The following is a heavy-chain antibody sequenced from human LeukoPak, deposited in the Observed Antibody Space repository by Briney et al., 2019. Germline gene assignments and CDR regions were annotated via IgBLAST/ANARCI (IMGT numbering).Heavy chain of an antibody. V-gene: IGHV1-18*01. CDR3: ARGDSSGWPPAPSDAFDT. D-gene: IGHD6-19*01. CDR1: GYTLTSYG. CDR2: ISAYNGNT. J-gene: IGHJ3*02. Sequence: ASVKVSCKASGYTLTSYGISWVRQAPGQGLEWMGWISAYNGNTNYAQKLQGRVTMTTDTSTSTAYMELRSLRSDDTAVYYCARGDSSGWPPAPSDAFDTWGQGTMVTVSS.